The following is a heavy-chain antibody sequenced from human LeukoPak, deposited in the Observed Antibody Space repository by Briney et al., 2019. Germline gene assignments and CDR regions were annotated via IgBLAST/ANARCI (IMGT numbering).Heavy chain of an antibody. CDR1: GYTFTGYY. CDR2: INPNSGGT. J-gene: IGHJ4*02. CDR3: ARASRLSGSRPSLLGY. Sequence: ASVKVSCKASGYTFTGYYMHWVRQAPGQGLEWMGWINPNSGGTNYAQKFQGRVTMTRDTSISTAYMELSRLRSDDTAVYYCARASRLSGSRPSLLGYWGQGTLVTVSS. D-gene: IGHD3-10*01. V-gene: IGHV1-2*02.